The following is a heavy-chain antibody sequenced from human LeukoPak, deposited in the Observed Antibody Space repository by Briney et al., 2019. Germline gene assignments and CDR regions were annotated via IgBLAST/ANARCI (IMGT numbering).Heavy chain of an antibody. CDR1: GGSISSGGYY. CDR3: ARGAQRFGEYHYGMDV. CDR2: IYYSGST. Sequence: SQTLSLTCTVSGGSISSGGYYWSWIRQHPGKGLEWIGYIYYSGSTYYNPSLKSRVTISVDTSKNQFSLKLSSVTAADTAVYYCARGAQRFGEYHYGMDVWSQGTTVTVSS. D-gene: IGHD3-10*01. J-gene: IGHJ6*02. V-gene: IGHV4-31*03.